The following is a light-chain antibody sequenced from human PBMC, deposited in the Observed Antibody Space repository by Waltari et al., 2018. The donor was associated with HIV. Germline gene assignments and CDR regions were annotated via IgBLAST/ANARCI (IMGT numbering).Light chain of an antibody. CDR2: GDS. CDR3: QSYDSSLSGFWV. CDR1: SSNIGAGSE. Sequence: QSVLPQPPSVSGAPGQRVTISRTGNSSNIGAGSEVHWYQQLPGIAPKLLIYGDSNRPAGVPDRFSGSKSGTSASLAITGLQAEDEADYYCQSYDSSLSGFWVFGGGTKLTVL. J-gene: IGLJ3*02. V-gene: IGLV1-40*01.